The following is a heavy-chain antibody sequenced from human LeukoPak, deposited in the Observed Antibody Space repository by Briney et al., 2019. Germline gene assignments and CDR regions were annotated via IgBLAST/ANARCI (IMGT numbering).Heavy chain of an antibody. J-gene: IGHJ4*02. D-gene: IGHD6-19*01. CDR2: IYYSGST. Sequence: SETLSLTCTVSGGSISSYYWSWIRQPPGKGLEWIGYIYYSGSTSYNPSLKSRVTISVDASKNQFSLKLSSVTAADTAVYYCARERGIAVAGAPDYWGQGTLVTVSS. CDR1: GGSISSYY. CDR3: ARERGIAVAGAPDY. V-gene: IGHV4-59*01.